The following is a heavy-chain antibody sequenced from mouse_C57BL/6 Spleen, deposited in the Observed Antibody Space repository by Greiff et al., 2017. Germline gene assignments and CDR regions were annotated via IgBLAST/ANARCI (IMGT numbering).Heavy chain of an antibody. CDR2: ISSGSSTI. Sequence: EVQLVESGGGLVKPGGSLKLSCAASGFTFSDYGMHWVRQAPEKGLEWVAYISSGSSTIYYADTVKGRFTISRDNAKNTLFLQMTSLRSEDTAMYYCARPHGYGWFAYWGQGTLVTVSA. CDR3: ARPHGYGWFAY. V-gene: IGHV5-17*01. CDR1: GFTFSDYG. J-gene: IGHJ3*01. D-gene: IGHD2-2*01.